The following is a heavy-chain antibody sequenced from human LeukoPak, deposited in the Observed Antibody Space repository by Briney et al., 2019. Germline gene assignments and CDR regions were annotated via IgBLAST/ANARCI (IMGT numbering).Heavy chain of an antibody. CDR3: AQDIVVVPAAINWFDP. Sequence: PGGSLRLSCAASGFTFSSYAMSWVRQAPGKGLEWVSAISGSGGSTYYADSVKGRFTISRDNSKNTLYLQMNSLRAEDTAVYYCAQDIVVVPAAINWFDPWGQGTLVTVSS. CDR2: ISGSGGST. V-gene: IGHV3-23*01. J-gene: IGHJ5*02. D-gene: IGHD2-2*02. CDR1: GFTFSSYA.